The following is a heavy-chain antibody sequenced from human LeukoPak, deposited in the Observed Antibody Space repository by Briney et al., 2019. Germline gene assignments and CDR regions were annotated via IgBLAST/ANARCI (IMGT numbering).Heavy chain of an antibody. CDR2: IIPIFGTA. Sequence: GSSVKVSCKASGGTFSSYAISWVRQAPGQGLEWMGGIIPIFGTANYAQKFQGRVTITTDESTSTAYMELSSLRSEDTVVYYCARTLVGATEGSWFDPWGQGTLVTVSS. CDR1: GGTFSSYA. CDR3: ARTLVGATEGSWFDP. D-gene: IGHD1-26*01. J-gene: IGHJ5*02. V-gene: IGHV1-69*05.